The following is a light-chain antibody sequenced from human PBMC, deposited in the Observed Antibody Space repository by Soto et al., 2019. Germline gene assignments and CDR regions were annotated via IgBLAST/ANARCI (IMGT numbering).Light chain of an antibody. CDR3: QQYNNWPRT. Sequence: DIVMTQSPATLSVSPGERATLSCRASQSVSSSLAWYQQKPGQAPRLLIYGASTRATGIPARFSGSGSGTEFTLTISSLQSEDFAVYYCQQYNNWPRTFGQGTKVELK. J-gene: IGKJ1*01. CDR2: GAS. V-gene: IGKV3-15*01. CDR1: QSVSSS.